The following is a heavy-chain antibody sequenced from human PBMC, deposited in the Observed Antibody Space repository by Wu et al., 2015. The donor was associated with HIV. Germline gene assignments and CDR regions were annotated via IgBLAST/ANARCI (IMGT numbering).Heavy chain of an antibody. CDR3: ARDRGYDSSGYYPGY. Sequence: QVQLVQSGAEVKKPGASVKVSCKASGYRFTGNTIHWVRQAPGQGLEWVGWINPHSGGTNYAHKFQGRVTLTTDTSISIAYMEVGRLRSDDTAVYYCARDRGYDSSGYYPGYWGQGTLVTVSS. V-gene: IGHV1-2*02. J-gene: IGHJ4*02. CDR2: INPHSGGT. CDR1: GYRFTGNT. D-gene: IGHD3-22*01.